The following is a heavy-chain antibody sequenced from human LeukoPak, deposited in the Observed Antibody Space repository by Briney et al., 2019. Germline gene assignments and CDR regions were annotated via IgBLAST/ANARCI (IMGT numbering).Heavy chain of an antibody. J-gene: IGHJ1*01. D-gene: IGHD2-2*01. CDR2: INPNSGGT. CDR1: GYTFTGYY. CDR3: ARVYCSSTSCLEEYFQH. V-gene: IGHV1-2*06. Sequence: EASVTVSCKASGYTFTGYYMHWVRQAPGQGLEWMGRINPNSGGTNYAQKFQGRVTMTRDTSISTAYMELSRLRSDDTAVYYCARVYCSSTSCLEEYFQHWGQGTLVTVSS.